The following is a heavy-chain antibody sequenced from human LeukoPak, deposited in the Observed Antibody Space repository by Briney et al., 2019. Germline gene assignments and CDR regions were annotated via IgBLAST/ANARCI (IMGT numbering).Heavy chain of an antibody. CDR2: ISSSSSYI. V-gene: IGHV3-21*01. CDR3: ARVLYYDSSGQYYFDY. D-gene: IGHD3-22*01. Sequence: GGSLRLSCAASGFTFSSYSMNWVRQAPGKGLEWVSSISSSSSYIYYADSVKGRFTISRDNAKNSLYLQMNSLRAEDTAVCYCARVLYYDSSGQYYFDYWGQGTLVTVSS. CDR1: GFTFSSYS. J-gene: IGHJ4*02.